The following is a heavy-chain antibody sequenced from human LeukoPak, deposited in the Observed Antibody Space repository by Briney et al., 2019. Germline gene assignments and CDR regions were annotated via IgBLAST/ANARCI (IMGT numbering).Heavy chain of an antibody. CDR1: GXTFSNAW. CDR3: TTSPTDPPFDY. J-gene: IGHJ4*02. V-gene: IGHV3-15*01. Sequence: GGSLRLSWAASGXTFSNAWVSWVRQAPGKGLEWVGRIKSKTDGGTTDYAAPVKGRFTISRDDSKNTLYLQMNSLRTEDTAVYYCTTSPTDPPFDYWGQGTLVTVSS. CDR2: IKSKTDGGTT.